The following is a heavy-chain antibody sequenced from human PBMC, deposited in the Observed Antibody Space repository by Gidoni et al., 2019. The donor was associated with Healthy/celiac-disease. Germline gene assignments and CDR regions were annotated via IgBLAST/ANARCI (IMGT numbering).Heavy chain of an antibody. V-gene: IGHV1-3*01. J-gene: IGHJ4*02. CDR1: GYTFTSYA. CDR2: KNAGNGNT. Sequence: VPLVQSGAEAKKPGASVKLSCKASGYTFTSYAMHRVRQGPGERLEWRGWKNAGNGNTKYAKMCQGRVTITRDTAASTAYMELSSLRSEDTAVYYCARGTVPNDYWGQGTLVTVSS. D-gene: IGHD4-17*01. CDR3: ARGTVPNDY.